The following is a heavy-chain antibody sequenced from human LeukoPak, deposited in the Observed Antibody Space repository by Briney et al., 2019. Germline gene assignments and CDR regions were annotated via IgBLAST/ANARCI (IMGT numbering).Heavy chain of an antibody. Sequence: ASVKVSCKASGYTFTSYAMNWVRQAPGQGLEWMGWINTNTGNPTCARGFTGRFVFSLDTSVSTAYLQISSLKAEDTAVYYCASWAYYGDYFGDPGYFDYWGQGTLVTVSS. CDR3: ASWAYYGDYFGDPGYFDY. V-gene: IGHV7-4-1*02. J-gene: IGHJ4*02. D-gene: IGHD4-17*01. CDR1: GYTFTSYA. CDR2: INTNTGNP.